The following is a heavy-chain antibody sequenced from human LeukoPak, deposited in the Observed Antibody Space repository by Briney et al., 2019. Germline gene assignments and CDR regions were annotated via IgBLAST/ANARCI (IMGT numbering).Heavy chain of an antibody. CDR2: ITGSNSTI. CDR1: RFTFSNYN. Sequence: PGGSLRLSCAASRFTFSNYNMHWVRQAPGKGPEWISYITGSNSTIYYADSVKGRFTISRDNAKSSLYLQMSSLRAEDTAVYYCAREPTYTNSWYTSCDYWGQGTLVTVSS. V-gene: IGHV3-48*01. CDR3: AREPTYTNSWYTSCDY. D-gene: IGHD6-19*01. J-gene: IGHJ4*02.